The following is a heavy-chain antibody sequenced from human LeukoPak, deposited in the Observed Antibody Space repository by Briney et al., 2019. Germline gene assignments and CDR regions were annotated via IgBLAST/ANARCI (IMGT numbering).Heavy chain of an antibody. D-gene: IGHD2-2*01. J-gene: IGHJ6*02. V-gene: IGHV4-34*01. CDR2: INHSGST. CDR1: GGSFSGYY. CDR3: ARVGGDIVVVPAAFRYYYGMDD. Sequence: SETLSLTCAVYGGSFSGYYWSWIRQPPGKGLEWIGEINHSGSTNYNPSLKSRVTISVDTSKNQFSLKLSSVTAADTAVYYCARVGGDIVVVPAAFRYYYGMDDWGQGTTVTVSS.